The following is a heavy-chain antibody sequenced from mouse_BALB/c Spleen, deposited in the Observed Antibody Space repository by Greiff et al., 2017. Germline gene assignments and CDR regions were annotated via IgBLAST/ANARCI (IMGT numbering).Heavy chain of an antibody. D-gene: IGHD2-1*01. Sequence: EVQLQESGGGLVKPGGSLKLSCAASGFTFSDYYMYWVRQTPEKRLEWVATISDGGSYTYYPDSVKGRFTISRDNAKNNLYLQMSSLKSEDTAMYYCARGEVIYYGNYEVYFDYWGQGTTLTVSS. CDR1: GFTFSDYY. CDR3: ARGEVIYYGNYEVYFDY. CDR2: ISDGGSYT. V-gene: IGHV5-4*02. J-gene: IGHJ2*01.